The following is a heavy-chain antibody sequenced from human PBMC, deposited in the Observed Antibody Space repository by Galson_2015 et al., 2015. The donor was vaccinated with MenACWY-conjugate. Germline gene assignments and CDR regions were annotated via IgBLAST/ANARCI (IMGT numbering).Heavy chain of an antibody. CDR3: ARDLVVVPAAIRGNWFDP. J-gene: IGHJ5*02. CDR2: INPSGGST. CDR1: GYTFTSYY. V-gene: IGHV1-46*01. Sequence: SVKVSCKASGYTFTSYYMHWVRQAPGQGLEWMGIINPSGGSTSYAQKFQGRVTMTRDTSTSTVYMELSSLRSEDTAVYYCARDLVVVPAAIRGNWFDPWGQGTLVTVSS. D-gene: IGHD2-2*01.